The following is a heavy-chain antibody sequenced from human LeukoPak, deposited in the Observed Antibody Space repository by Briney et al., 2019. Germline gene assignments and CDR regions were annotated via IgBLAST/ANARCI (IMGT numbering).Heavy chain of an antibody. J-gene: IGHJ4*02. D-gene: IGHD2-8*01. Sequence: GGSLRLSCAASGCTFSSYSMNWVRQAPGKGLEYVSAISSNGGSTYYANSVKGRFTISRDNSKNTLYLQMGSLRAEDMAVYYCASGRMVYAPFDYWGQGTLVTVSS. CDR1: GCTFSSYS. CDR2: ISSNGGST. CDR3: ASGRMVYAPFDY. V-gene: IGHV3-64*01.